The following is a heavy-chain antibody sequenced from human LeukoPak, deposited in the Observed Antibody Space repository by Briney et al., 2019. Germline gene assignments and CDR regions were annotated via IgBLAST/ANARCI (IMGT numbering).Heavy chain of an antibody. Sequence: GGSLRLSCAASGFTFSSYGIHWVRQAPGKGLEWVAVISYDGSNKYNVDSVKGRFTISRDNSKSTLYLQMNSLRAEDTAVYYCARGGRGVWGSLDYWGQGTLVTVSS. J-gene: IGHJ4*02. V-gene: IGHV3-30*03. CDR2: ISYDGSNK. CDR1: GFTFSSYG. D-gene: IGHD3-16*01. CDR3: ARGGRGVWGSLDY.